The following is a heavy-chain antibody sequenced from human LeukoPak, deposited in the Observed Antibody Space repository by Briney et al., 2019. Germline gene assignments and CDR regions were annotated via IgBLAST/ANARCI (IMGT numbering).Heavy chain of an antibody. CDR1: GYTFTGYY. D-gene: IGHD6-13*01. V-gene: IGHV1-2*02. CDR2: INPNSGGT. J-gene: IGHJ6*03. CDR3: ARLIAAAGRYYYYYMDV. Sequence: ASVKVSCKASGYTFTGYYMHWVRQAPGQGLEWMGWINPNSGGTNYAQKFQGRVTMTRDTSISTAYMELSRLRSDDTAVYYCARLIAAAGRYYYYYMDVWGKGTTVTISS.